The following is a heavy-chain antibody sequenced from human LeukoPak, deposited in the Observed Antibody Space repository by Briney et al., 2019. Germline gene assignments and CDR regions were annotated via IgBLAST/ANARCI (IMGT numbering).Heavy chain of an antibody. J-gene: IGHJ5*02. CDR3: TRGFDR. V-gene: IGHV4-59*12. CDR2: VYYSGST. Sequence: SETLSLTCTVSGGSISRYYWTWIRQPPGKGLEWIGYVYYSGSTNYNPSLKSRATISVGSSKNQFSLNLSSVTAADTAVYYCTRGFDRWGQGTQVTVSS. D-gene: IGHD3-10*01. CDR1: GGSISRYY.